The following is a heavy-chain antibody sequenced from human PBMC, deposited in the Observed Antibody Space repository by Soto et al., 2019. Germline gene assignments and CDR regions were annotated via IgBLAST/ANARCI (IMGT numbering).Heavy chain of an antibody. J-gene: IGHJ6*02. CDR3: TRGPYGTGGDYYYGMDV. D-gene: IGHD3-10*01. CDR1: GFTVSSKY. V-gene: IGHV3-53*04. CDR2: IYSGGST. Sequence: EVQLVESGGGLVQPGGSLRLSCAVSGFTVSSKYMSWVRQAPGQGLEWVSVIYSGGSTYYADSVKGRFTISRHNSMNALYLQMNRLRADDTAVYYCTRGPYGTGGDYYYGMDVWGQGTTVTVSS.